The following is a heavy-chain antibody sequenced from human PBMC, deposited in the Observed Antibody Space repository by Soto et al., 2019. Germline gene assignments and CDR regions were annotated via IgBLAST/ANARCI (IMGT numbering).Heavy chain of an antibody. CDR2: IYYSGST. Sequence: SETLSLTCTVSGGSISSYYWSWIRQPPWKGLEWIGFIYYSGSTNYNPSLKSRVTISVDTSKNQFSLKLSSVTAADTAVYYCAREKTTIGDFDYWGQGTLVTVS. J-gene: IGHJ4*02. CDR1: GGSISSYY. V-gene: IGHV4-59*01. D-gene: IGHD1-7*01. CDR3: AREKTTIGDFDY.